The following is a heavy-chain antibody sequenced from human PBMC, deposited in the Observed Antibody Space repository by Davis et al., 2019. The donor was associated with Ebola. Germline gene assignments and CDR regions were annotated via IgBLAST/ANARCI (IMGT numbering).Heavy chain of an antibody. CDR2: IRSKVNSYAT. D-gene: IGHD3-10*01. Sequence: PGGSLRLSCAASGFTFSGSAMHWVRQASGKGLEWVGRIRSKVNSYATAYAASVKGRFTISRDDSKNTAYLQMNSLKTEDTAVYYCTSLWVTGRGPNIDYWGQGTLVTVSS. J-gene: IGHJ4*02. CDR3: TSLWVTGRGPNIDY. V-gene: IGHV3-73*01. CDR1: GFTFSGSA.